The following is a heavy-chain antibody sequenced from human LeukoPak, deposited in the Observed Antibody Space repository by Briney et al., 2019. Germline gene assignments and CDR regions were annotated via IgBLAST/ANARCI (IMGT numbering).Heavy chain of an antibody. CDR3: ARDSSGYVNWYFDL. D-gene: IGHD3-22*01. Sequence: SETLSLTCTVSGGSTSSYFWSWIRQPPGKGLEWIGYIYYTGSTNYNPSLKSRVTISVDTSKNQFSLKLTSVTAADTAVYYCARDSSGYVNWYFDLWGRGTLVTVSS. CDR1: GGSTSSYF. CDR2: IYYTGST. J-gene: IGHJ2*01. V-gene: IGHV4-59*01.